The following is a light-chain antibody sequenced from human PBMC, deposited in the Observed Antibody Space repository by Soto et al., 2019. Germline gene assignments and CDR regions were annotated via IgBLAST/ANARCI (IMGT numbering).Light chain of an antibody. V-gene: IGLV2-14*01. CDR3: SSYTSSSTLGV. CDR2: EVS. CDR1: SSDVGGYNH. Sequence: QSVLTQPASVSGSPGQSITISCTGTSSDVGGYNHVSWYQQHPGKAPKLMIYEVSNRPSGVSNRFSGSKSGNTASLTISGLQAEDEADYYCSSYTSSSTLGVFGGGTKLTVL. J-gene: IGLJ3*02.